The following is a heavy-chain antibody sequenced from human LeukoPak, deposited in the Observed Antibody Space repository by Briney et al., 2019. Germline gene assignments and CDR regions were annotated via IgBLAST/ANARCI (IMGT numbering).Heavy chain of an antibody. CDR3: ARSLTIFGVVTD. Sequence: SGTLSLTCTVSGGSISSGDYYWSWIRQPPGKGLEWIGYIYYSGSTYYNPSLKSRVTISVDTSKNQFSLKLSSVTAADTAVYYCARSLTIFGVVTDWGQGTLVTVSS. J-gene: IGHJ4*02. V-gene: IGHV4-30-4*08. CDR2: IYYSGST. D-gene: IGHD3-3*01. CDR1: GGSISSGDYY.